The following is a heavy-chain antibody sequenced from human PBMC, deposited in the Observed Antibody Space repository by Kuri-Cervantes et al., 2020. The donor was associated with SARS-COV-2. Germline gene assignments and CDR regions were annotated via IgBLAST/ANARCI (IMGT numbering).Heavy chain of an antibody. CDR2: TSYDGSTK. CDR3: ARGRVGVQDF. Sequence: GGSLRLSCAASGFTFNNYAMHWVRQTPGEGLEWVAITSYDGSTKYYADSVKGRFTISRDNSKNTLYLQMNNLRGEDTAVYFCARGRVGVQDFWGQGTLVTVSS. J-gene: IGHJ4*02. D-gene: IGHD2-21*01. V-gene: IGHV3-30-3*01. CDR1: GFTFNNYA.